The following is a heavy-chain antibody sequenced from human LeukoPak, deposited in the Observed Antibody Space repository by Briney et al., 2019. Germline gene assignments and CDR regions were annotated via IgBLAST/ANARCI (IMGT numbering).Heavy chain of an antibody. Sequence: GGSLRLSCAASGFTFNNYAMSWVRQAPGKGLEWVSYISGSSGYTKYADSVKGRFTISRDNAKNSLYLQVNSLRAEDTAVYYCARGTGTTAYFDYWGQGTPVTVSS. V-gene: IGHV3-11*06. CDR1: GFTFNNYA. CDR3: ARGTGTTAYFDY. CDR2: ISGSSGYT. J-gene: IGHJ4*02. D-gene: IGHD1-1*01.